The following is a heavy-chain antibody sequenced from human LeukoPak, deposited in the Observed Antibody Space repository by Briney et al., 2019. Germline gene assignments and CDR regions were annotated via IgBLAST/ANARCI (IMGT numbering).Heavy chain of an antibody. D-gene: IGHD1-1*01. CDR1: GFTFTSHV. CDR2: ISMNVQTT. J-gene: IGHJ4*02. V-gene: IGHV3-64D*06. CDR3: VREGLERRTNFDY. Sequence: GGSLRLSCSASGFTFTSHVMHWVRQAPGKGLQYVSGISMNVQTTYYAGSVKGRFTISRDSSKNTVYLQMNSLTAEDTAVYYCVREGLERRTNFDYWGQGTLVRVSS.